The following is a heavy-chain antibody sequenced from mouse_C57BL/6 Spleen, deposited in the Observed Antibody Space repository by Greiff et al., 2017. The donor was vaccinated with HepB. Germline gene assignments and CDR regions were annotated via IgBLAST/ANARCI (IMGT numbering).Heavy chain of an antibody. CDR2: ITHSGET. V-gene: IGHV12-3*01. Sequence: VQLVESGPGLVKPSQSLFLTCSITGFPITSGYYWIWIRQSPGKPLEWMGYITHSGETFYNPSLQSPISITRETSKNQFFLQLNSVTTEDTAMYYCAGAPDGGGFAYWGQGTLVTVSA. CDR3: AGAPDGGGFAY. J-gene: IGHJ3*01. CDR1: GFPITSGYY. D-gene: IGHD1-1*02.